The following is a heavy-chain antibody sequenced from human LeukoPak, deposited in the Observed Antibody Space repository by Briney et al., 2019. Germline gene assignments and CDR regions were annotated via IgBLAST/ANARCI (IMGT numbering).Heavy chain of an antibody. CDR3: SRGWYYYGSGSSTTYYYYGMDV. D-gene: IGHD3-10*01. CDR2: IIPIFGTT. V-gene: IGHV1-69*13. J-gene: IGHJ6*02. CDR1: RGTFSSYA. Sequence: GASVKVSCKASRGTFSSYAIIWVRQAPGQGLEWMGGIIPIFGTTNYAQKFQGRVTITADESTSTAYMELSSLRSEDTAVYYCSRGWYYYGSGSSTTYYYYGMDVWGQGTTVTVSS.